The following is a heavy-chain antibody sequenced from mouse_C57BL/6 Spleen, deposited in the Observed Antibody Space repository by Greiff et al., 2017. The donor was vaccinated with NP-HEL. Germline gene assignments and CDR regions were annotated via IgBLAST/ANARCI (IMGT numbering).Heavy chain of an antibody. J-gene: IGHJ4*01. CDR2: IYPGDGDT. CDR3: AREGGAQATSAYAMDY. D-gene: IGHD3-2*02. CDR1: GYAFSSSW. V-gene: IGHV1-82*01. Sequence: QVQLQQSGPELVKPGASVKISCKASGYAFSSSWMNWVKQRPGQGLEWIGRIYPGDGDTNYNGKFKGKATLTADKSSSTAYMQLSSLTSEDSAVYFCAREGGAQATSAYAMDYWGQGTSVTVSS.